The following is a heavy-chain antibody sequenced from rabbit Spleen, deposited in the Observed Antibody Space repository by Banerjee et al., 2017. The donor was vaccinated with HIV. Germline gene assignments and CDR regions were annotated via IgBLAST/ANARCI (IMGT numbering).Heavy chain of an antibody. D-gene: IGHD8-1*01. V-gene: IGHV1S45*01. CDR1: GVSLNDKDV. J-gene: IGHJ6*01. CDR3: ARDTGSSFSSYGMDL. Sequence: EQLEESGGGLVKPEGSLTLTCKASGVSLNDKDVMCWVRQAPGKGLEWVACIYTPSTAIHYASWAKGRFTISKTSSTTVTLQMTSLTAADTATYFCARDTGSSFSSYGMDLWGPGTLVTVS. CDR2: IYTPSTAI.